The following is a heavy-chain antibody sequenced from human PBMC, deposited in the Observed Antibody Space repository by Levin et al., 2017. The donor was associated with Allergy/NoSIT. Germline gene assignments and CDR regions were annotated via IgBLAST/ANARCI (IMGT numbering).Heavy chain of an antibody. V-gene: IGHV3-53*01. CDR1: GFSVSSNY. CDR2: IYGGGST. Sequence: PGGSLRLSCAASGFSVSSNYMSWVRQAPGKGLEWVSVIYGGGSTYYADSVKGRFTISRDNSKNTLFLQMNSLRAEDTAVYYCGASLGMATAPDYWGQGTLVTVSS. D-gene: IGHD6-13*01. CDR3: GASLGMATAPDY. J-gene: IGHJ4*02.